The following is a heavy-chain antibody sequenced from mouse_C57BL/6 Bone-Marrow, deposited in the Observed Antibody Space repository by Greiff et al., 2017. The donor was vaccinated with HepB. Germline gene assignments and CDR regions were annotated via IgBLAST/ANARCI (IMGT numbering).Heavy chain of an antibody. D-gene: IGHD2-3*01. J-gene: IGHJ2*01. CDR1: GYTFTDYN. CDR2: INPNNGGT. V-gene: IGHV1-18*01. CDR3: ARGIYDGAYFDY. Sequence: EVQLQQSGPELVKPGASVKIPCKASGYTFTDYNMDWVKQSHGKSLEWIGDINPNNGGTIYNQKFKGKATLTVDKSSSTAYMERRSLTSEDTSVYYCARGIYDGAYFDYWGKGTTLTVSS.